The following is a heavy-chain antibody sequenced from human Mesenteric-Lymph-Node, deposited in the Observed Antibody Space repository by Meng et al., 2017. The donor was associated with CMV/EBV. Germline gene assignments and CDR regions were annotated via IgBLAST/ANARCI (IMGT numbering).Heavy chain of an antibody. Sequence: QRQLQESGPGQVQPSGTLCLTCPVSGDTISSFYYWAWLRQPPERGLEWSGSAHYSGRTYYGPSLRSRVTVSIDTSKNQFSLRLTSVTAADTALYYCARPFPSIVSPRLDPFGDWGQGTLVTVSS. CDR3: ARPFPSIVSPRLDPFGD. J-gene: IGHJ4*02. V-gene: IGHV4-39*01. CDR2: AHYSGRT. CDR1: GDTISSFYY. D-gene: IGHD5/OR15-5a*01.